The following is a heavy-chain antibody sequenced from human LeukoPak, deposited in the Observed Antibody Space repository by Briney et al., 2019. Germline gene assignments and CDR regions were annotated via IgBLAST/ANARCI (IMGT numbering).Heavy chain of an antibody. CDR3: TRETGDYPECMDV. V-gene: IGHV3-49*04. CDR1: GCIFGDYA. Sequence: GSLRLYCTASGCIFGDYAMSWVRQAPGKGLAWVGCIRRTAYGGTLEYVASVTGHFTIRRDEYKSLAYLQMNSLKTDDTAVDYCTRETGDYPECMDVGDKG. J-gene: IGHJ6*04. D-gene: IGHD4-17*01. CDR2: IRRTAYGGTL.